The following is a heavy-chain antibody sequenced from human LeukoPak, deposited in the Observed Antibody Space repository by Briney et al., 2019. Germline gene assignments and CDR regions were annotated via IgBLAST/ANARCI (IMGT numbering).Heavy chain of an antibody. CDR1: GFTFSSYG. D-gene: IGHD6-13*01. CDR2: IWYDGSNK. Sequence: GGSLRLSCAASGFTFSSYGMHWVRQAPGKGLEWVAVIWYDGSNKYYADSVKGRFTISRDNSKNTLYLQMNSLRAEDTAVYYCARALHRVGAAAGSYYYYYYGMDVWGQGTTVTVSS. V-gene: IGHV3-33*01. J-gene: IGHJ6*02. CDR3: ARALHRVGAAAGSYYYYYYGMDV.